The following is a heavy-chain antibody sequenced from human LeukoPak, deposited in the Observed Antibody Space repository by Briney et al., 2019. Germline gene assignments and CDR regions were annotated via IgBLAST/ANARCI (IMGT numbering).Heavy chain of an antibody. CDR3: AKDRRPTTVVTYPSD. CDR2: LSGSGSNT. D-gene: IGHD4-11*01. CDR1: GFTFSSYA. V-gene: IGHV3-23*01. Sequence: PGGSLRLSCAASGFTFSSYAMSWVCQAPGKGLEWVSALSGSGSNTYYADSVKGRFTISRDNSKNTLYLQMNSLRAEDTAVYYCAKDRRPTTVVTYPSDWGQGTLVTVSS. J-gene: IGHJ4*02.